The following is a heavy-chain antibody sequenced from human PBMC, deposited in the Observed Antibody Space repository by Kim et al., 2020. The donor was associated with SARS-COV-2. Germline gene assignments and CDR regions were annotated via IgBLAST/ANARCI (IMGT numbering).Heavy chain of an antibody. D-gene: IGHD2-21*02. J-gene: IGHJ3*02. Sequence: PSLKSRVTISVDTSKNQFSLKLSSVTAADTAVYYCARSIVVVTAPDAFDIWGQGTMVTVSS. CDR3: ARSIVVVTAPDAFDI. V-gene: IGHV4-39*01.